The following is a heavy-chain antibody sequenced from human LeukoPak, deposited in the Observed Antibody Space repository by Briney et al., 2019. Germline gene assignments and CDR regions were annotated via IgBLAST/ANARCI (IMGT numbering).Heavy chain of an antibody. J-gene: IGHJ4*02. D-gene: IGHD3-16*01. CDR2: ISGSGGST. Sequence: GGSLRLSCAASGFTFSSYAMSWVRQAPGKGLEWVSAISGSGGSTYYADSVKGRFTISRDNSKNTLYLQMNSLRAEDTAVYXXXXXXWSXGXXGXFDYWGQGTLVTVSS. CDR3: XXXXWSXGXXGXFDY. CDR1: GFTFSSYA. V-gene: IGHV3-23*01.